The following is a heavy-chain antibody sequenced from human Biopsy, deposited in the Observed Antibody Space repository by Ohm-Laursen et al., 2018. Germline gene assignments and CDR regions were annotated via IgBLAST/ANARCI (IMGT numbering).Heavy chain of an antibody. D-gene: IGHD3-3*01. V-gene: IGHV3-23*01. CDR1: GFTFSSYW. Sequence: SLRLSCAASGFTFSSYWMSWVRQAPGKGLEWVSVISGSGGSTHYADSVKGRFTISRDNSKNTLFLQMKSLRAEDTAIYYCGRRPFFDYWSAYYVDHWGQGALVTVSS. CDR2: ISGSGGST. CDR3: GRRPFFDYWSAYYVDH. J-gene: IGHJ5*02.